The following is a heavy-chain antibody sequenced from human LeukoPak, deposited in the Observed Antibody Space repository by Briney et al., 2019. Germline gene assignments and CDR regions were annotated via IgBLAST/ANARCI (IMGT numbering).Heavy chain of an antibody. J-gene: IGHJ4*02. CDR2: IIPIFGTA. V-gene: IGHV1-69*13. D-gene: IGHD3-16*01. Sequence: SVKVSCKASGGTFSSYAISWVRQAPGQGLEWMGGIIPIFGTANYAQKFQGRVTITADESTSTAYMELSSLRSEDTAVYYCARDGYLGSSVFDYWGQGTLVTVSS. CDR3: ARDGYLGSSVFDY. CDR1: GGTFSSYA.